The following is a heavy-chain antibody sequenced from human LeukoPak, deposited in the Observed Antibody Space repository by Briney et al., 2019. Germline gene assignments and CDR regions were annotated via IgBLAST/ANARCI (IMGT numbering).Heavy chain of an antibody. D-gene: IGHD3-10*01. CDR1: GFTFSTFW. V-gene: IGHV3-7*04. CDR2: IMQDGSEQ. J-gene: IGHJ4*02. Sequence: GGSLRLSCTASGFTFSTFWMTWVRQAPGKGLEWVANIMQDGSEQYYVDSVKGRFTISRDNAKNSLSLQMNSPRAEDTALYYCARGRGTYGLYYFDYWGQGSLVTVSS. CDR3: ARGRGTYGLYYFDY.